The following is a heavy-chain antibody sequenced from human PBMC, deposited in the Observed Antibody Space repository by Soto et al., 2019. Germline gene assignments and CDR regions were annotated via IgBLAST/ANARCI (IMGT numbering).Heavy chain of an antibody. J-gene: IGHJ5*02. CDR2: IYYSGST. D-gene: IGHD5-18*01. V-gene: IGHV4-30-4*01. CDR1: GGSISSGDYY. CDR3: ARGVDTRGYSYGYFDH. Sequence: QVQLQESGPGLVKPSQTLSLTCTVSGGSISSGDYYWSWIRQPPGKGLEWIGYIYYSGSTYYNPSLKSRVTISVDTSKNQFSLKLSSVTAADTAVYYCARGVDTRGYSYGYFDHWGQGTLVTVSS.